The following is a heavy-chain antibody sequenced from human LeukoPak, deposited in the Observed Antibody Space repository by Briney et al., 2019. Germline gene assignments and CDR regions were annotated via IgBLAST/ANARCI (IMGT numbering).Heavy chain of an antibody. CDR1: GYSISSGYY. D-gene: IGHD6-13*01. CDR2: IYPTGST. CDR3: ARAYSSSWYWNWFNP. J-gene: IGHJ5*02. Sequence: SETLSLTCTVSGYSISSGYYWGWIRQPPGKGLEWIGNIYPTGSTYYNPSLKSRVTISVDTSKNQFSLKVSSVSAADTAVYYCARAYSSSWYWNWFNPWGQGTLVTVSS. V-gene: IGHV4-38-2*02.